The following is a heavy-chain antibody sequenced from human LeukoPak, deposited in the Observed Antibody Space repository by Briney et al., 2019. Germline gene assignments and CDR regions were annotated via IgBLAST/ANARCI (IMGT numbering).Heavy chain of an antibody. CDR1: GASISNYF. Sequence: SETLSLTCTVSGASISNYFWSWIRQPPGKGLEWIGYIYYSGRTNYNPSLKSRVTISVDTSKDQFSLRLSFVTAADTAVYYCATRRREDNWNDSGNWFDPWGQGTLVTVSS. CDR3: ATRRREDNWNDSGNWFDP. V-gene: IGHV4-59*01. J-gene: IGHJ5*02. CDR2: IYYSGRT. D-gene: IGHD1-1*01.